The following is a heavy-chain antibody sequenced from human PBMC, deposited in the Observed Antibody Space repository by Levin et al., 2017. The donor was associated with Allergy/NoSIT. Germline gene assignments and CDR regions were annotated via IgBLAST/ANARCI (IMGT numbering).Heavy chain of an antibody. Sequence: ASVKVSCKASGFTFTFYAISWVRQAPGQGLEWMGWISPYNGDTKYAQKLQDRVTMTTDTSTSTAYMELRSLRSDDTAVYYCVREMAETAADTFDIWGQGTMVTVSS. CDR2: ISPYNGDT. J-gene: IGHJ3*02. CDR3: VREMAETAADTFDI. V-gene: IGHV1-18*01. CDR1: GFTFTFYA. D-gene: IGHD2-8*01.